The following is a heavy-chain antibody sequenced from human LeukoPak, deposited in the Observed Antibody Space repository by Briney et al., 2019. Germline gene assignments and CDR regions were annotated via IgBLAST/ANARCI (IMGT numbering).Heavy chain of an antibody. CDR3: ATSYDSSGNN. CDR2: IKQDGSEK. CDR1: GFTFSIYW. Sequence: GGSLRLSCAASGFTFSIYWMNWVRQAPGKGLEWVANIKQDGSEKYYVDSVKGRFTISRDNARNSLYLEMNNLRAEDTAIYYCATSYDSSGNNWGQGTLVTVSS. V-gene: IGHV3-7*01. J-gene: IGHJ4*02. D-gene: IGHD3-22*01.